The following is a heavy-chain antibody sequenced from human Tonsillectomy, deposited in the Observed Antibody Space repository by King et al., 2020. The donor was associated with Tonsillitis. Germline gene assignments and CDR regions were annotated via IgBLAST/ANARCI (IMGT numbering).Heavy chain of an antibody. CDR3: ARGVLGDYSYYVDV. CDR1: GFTFSGYS. V-gene: IGHV3-21*01. CDR2: ISISSSYI. J-gene: IGHJ6*03. D-gene: IGHD4/OR15-4a*01. Sequence: VQLVESGGGLVKPGGSLRLSCSASGFTFSGYSMNWVRQAPGKGLEWVSAISISSSYIYYADSVKGRFTISRDNAKNSLYLQMNSLRAEDTAVYYCARGVLGDYSYYVDVWGKGTTVTVSS.